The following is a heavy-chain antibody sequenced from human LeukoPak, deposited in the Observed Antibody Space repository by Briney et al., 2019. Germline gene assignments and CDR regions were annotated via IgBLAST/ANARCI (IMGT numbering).Heavy chain of an antibody. CDR3: ARGDYYGSGSYYHDAFDV. J-gene: IGHJ3*01. Sequence: GGSLRLSCAASGFTFSSYWMSWVRQAPGKGLEWVANIKPDGSEKHYVDSVKGRLTIARDNAKNSLYLQMNSLRAEDTAVYYCARGDYYGSGSYYHDAFDVWGQGTMVTVSS. V-gene: IGHV3-7*03. CDR2: IKPDGSEK. D-gene: IGHD3-10*01. CDR1: GFTFSSYW.